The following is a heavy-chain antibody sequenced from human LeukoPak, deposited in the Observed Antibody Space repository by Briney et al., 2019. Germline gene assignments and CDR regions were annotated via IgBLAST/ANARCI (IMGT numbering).Heavy chain of an antibody. CDR1: GYSFTSYW. Sequence: RGESLKISCKGSGYSFTSYWIGWVRQMPGKGLEWMGIIYPGDSDTRYSPSFQGQVTISADKSISTAYLQWSSLKASDTAMYYCARLLHSSSWYGDRPGWFDPWGQGTLVTVSS. V-gene: IGHV5-51*01. CDR2: IYPGDSDT. D-gene: IGHD6-13*01. CDR3: ARLLHSSSWYGDRPGWFDP. J-gene: IGHJ5*02.